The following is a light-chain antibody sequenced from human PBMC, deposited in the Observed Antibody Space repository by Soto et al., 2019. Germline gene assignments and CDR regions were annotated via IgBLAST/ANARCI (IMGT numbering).Light chain of an antibody. V-gene: IGKV3-20*01. J-gene: IGKJ1*01. Sequence: EIVLTQSPGTLSLSPGERATLSCRASQSLTSDYLGWYQQKPGQTPRLLIYGASGRATGIPDRFSGSGSGTDFTLTISSLQSEDFAVYYCQQYNNWPWTFGQGTKVDIK. CDR2: GAS. CDR1: QSLTSDY. CDR3: QQYNNWPWT.